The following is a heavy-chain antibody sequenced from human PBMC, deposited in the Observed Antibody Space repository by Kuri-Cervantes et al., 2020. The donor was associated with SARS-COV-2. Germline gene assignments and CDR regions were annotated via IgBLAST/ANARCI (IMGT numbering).Heavy chain of an antibody. CDR1: GYTFTSYA. D-gene: IGHD2-15*01. J-gene: IGHJ6*02. Sequence: ASVKVSCKASGYTFTSYAMHWVRQAPGQRLEWMGWINAGNGNTKYSQKFQGRVTITRDTSASTAYMELSSLRSEDTAVYYCARARVAAHPNYYYYGMDVWGQGTTVTVSS. V-gene: IGHV1-3*01. CDR3: ARARVAAHPNYYYYGMDV. CDR2: INAGNGNT.